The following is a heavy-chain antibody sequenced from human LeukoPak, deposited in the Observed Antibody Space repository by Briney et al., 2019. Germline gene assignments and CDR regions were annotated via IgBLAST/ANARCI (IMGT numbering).Heavy chain of an antibody. V-gene: IGHV3-23*01. Sequence: PGGSLRLSCAASGFTFSSYVMSWVRQAPGKGLEWISIITGSGGATYYADSVKGRFTISRDNSKNTVYLQMNSLRAEDTAVYYCAKGGFTYYNDWGQGTLVTVSS. CDR2: ITGSGGAT. D-gene: IGHD3-22*01. CDR3: AKGGFTYYND. J-gene: IGHJ4*02. CDR1: GFTFSSYV.